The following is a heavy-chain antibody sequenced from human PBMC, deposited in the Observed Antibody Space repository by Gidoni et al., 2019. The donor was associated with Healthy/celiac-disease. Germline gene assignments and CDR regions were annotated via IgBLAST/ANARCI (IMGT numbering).Heavy chain of an antibody. CDR3: ARDLPEYYYDSSARGDYFDY. Sequence: QVQLVESGGGLVKPGGSLRLSCAASGFTVSYYYMSWIRQAPGKGLEWVSYISSSSSYTNSADSVKGRFTISRDNAKNSLYLQMNSLRAEDTAVYYCARDLPEYYYDSSARGDYFDYWGQGTLVTVSS. CDR1: GFTVSYYY. J-gene: IGHJ4*02. V-gene: IGHV3-11*06. CDR2: ISSSSSYT. D-gene: IGHD3-22*01.